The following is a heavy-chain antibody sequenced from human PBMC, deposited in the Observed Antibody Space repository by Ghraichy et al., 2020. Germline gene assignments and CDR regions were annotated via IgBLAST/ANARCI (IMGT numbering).Heavy chain of an antibody. J-gene: IGHJ4*02. D-gene: IGHD6-19*01. CDR2: IKSDGSQK. CDR1: GFTFGNYW. Sequence: GESLNISCAASGFTFGNYWMTWVRQAPGKGLEWVAHIKSDGSQKYFVDSVKGRFTISRDNAKNSLYLQMNSLRADDTAVYYCARDDGGGWYFNWGQGTLVTVSS. CDR3: ARDDGGGWYFN. V-gene: IGHV3-7*01.